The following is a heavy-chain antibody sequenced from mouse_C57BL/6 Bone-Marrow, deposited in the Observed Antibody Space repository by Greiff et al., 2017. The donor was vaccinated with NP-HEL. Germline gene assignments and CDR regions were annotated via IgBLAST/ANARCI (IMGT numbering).Heavy chain of an antibody. CDR3: ARELGRGGYFDD. Sequence: VQLQQPGAELVRPGSSVKLSCKASGYTFTSYWMDWVKQRPGQGLEWIGNIYPSDSETHYNQKFKDKATLTVDKSSSTAYMQLSSLTSEDSAVYYCARELGRGGYFDDWGKGTTLTVSS. CDR2: IYPSDSET. V-gene: IGHV1-61*01. D-gene: IGHD4-1*01. J-gene: IGHJ2*01. CDR1: GYTFTSYW.